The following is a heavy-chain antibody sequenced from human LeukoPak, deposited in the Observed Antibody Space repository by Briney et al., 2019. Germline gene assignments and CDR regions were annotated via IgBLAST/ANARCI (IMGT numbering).Heavy chain of an antibody. V-gene: IGHV3-48*04. J-gene: IGHJ4*02. CDR1: GFTFSSYW. D-gene: IGHD3-10*01. CDR3: ARSPNYKGYFDY. Sequence: GGSLRLSCAASGFTFSSYWMNWVRQAPGKGLEWVSYISSFSSTIYYADSVMGRFTISRDNAKNSLYLQMNSLRAEDTAVYYYARSPNYKGYFDYWGQGTLVTVSS. CDR2: ISSFSSTI.